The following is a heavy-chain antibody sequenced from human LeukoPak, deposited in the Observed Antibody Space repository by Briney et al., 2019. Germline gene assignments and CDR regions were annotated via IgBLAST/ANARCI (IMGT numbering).Heavy chain of an antibody. CDR3: ASIEVVVVAATLNY. J-gene: IGHJ4*02. D-gene: IGHD2-15*01. Sequence: KPSETLSLTCAVYGGSFSGYYWSWIRQPPGKGLEWIGSISHSGSTYYNPSLKSRITISADTSKNQFSLKVNSVTAADTAVYYCASIEVVVVAATLNYWGQGTLVTVSS. CDR1: GGSFSGYY. V-gene: IGHV4-34*01. CDR2: ISHSGST.